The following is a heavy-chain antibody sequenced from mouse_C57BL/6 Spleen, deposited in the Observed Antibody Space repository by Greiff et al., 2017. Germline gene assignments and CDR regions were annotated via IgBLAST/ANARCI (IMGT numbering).Heavy chain of an antibody. CDR2: INPSNGGT. CDR1: GYTFTSYW. Sequence: VQLQQPGTELVKPGASVKLSCKASGYTFTSYWMHWVKQRPGQGLEWIGNINPSNGGTNYNEKFKSKATLTVDKSSSTAYMQLSSLTSEDSAVYYGARSTELGRDWFAYWGQGTLVTVSA. V-gene: IGHV1-53*01. CDR3: ARSTELGRDWFAY. J-gene: IGHJ3*01. D-gene: IGHD4-1*01.